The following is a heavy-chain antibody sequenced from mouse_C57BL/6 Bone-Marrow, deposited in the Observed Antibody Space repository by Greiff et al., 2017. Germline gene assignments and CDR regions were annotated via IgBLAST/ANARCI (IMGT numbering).Heavy chain of an antibody. D-gene: IGHD2-3*01. Sequence: QVQLQQPGAELVRPGSSVKLSCKASGYTFTSYWMHWVKQRPIQGLEWIGNIDPSDSETHYNQKFKDKATLTVDKSSSTAYMQLSRLTSEDSAVYYCLYDGFFSPVWGQGTTLTVSS. V-gene: IGHV1-52*01. CDR3: LYDGFFSPV. CDR2: IDPSDSET. CDR1: GYTFTSYW. J-gene: IGHJ2*01.